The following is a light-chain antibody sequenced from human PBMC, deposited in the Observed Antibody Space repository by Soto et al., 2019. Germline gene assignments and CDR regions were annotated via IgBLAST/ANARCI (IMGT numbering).Light chain of an antibody. J-gene: IGKJ5*01. V-gene: IGKV3-20*01. CDR1: QSVSSY. CDR3: QQYAGSPQP. Sequence: EVVLTHSPGTLSITQGERATLSCRASQSVSSYLAWYQQKPGQAPRLLIYGASSRATGVPDRFSGSGSGTDFTLTISRLEPEDFAVYYCQQYAGSPQPFGQGRRLEI. CDR2: GAS.